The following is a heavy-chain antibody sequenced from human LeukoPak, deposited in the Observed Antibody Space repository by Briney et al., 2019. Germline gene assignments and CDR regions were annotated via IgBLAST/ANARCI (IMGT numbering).Heavy chain of an antibody. D-gene: IGHD5-18*01. CDR1: GYNFNRYT. Sequence: ASVKVSCKTSGYNFNRYTITWVRPAPGQGLEWMGWVSTSNGDTNYAEKFQGRVTMTTETVTKTAYMELRRLRSGDTAMYFCARVSDTSMVTPGFDSWGQGTLVTVSS. V-gene: IGHV1-18*01. J-gene: IGHJ4*02. CDR3: ARVSDTSMVTPGFDS. CDR2: VSTSNGDT.